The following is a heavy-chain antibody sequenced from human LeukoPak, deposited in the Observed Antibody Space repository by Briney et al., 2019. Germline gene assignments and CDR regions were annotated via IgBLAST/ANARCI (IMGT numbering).Heavy chain of an antibody. V-gene: IGHV3-30*18. CDR2: ISYDGSNK. J-gene: IGHJ4*02. D-gene: IGHD6-13*01. CDR1: GFTFSSYG. CDR3: AKGEYSSSWSLDY. Sequence: PGRSLRLSCAASGFTFSSYGMHWVRQAPGKGLEWVAVISYDGSNKYYADSVKGRFTISRDNSKNTLYLQMNSPRAEDTAVYYCAKGEYSSSWSLDYWGQGTLVTVSS.